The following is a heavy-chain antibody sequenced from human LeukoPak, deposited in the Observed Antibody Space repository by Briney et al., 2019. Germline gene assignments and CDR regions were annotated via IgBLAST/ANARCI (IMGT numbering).Heavy chain of an antibody. Sequence: SETLSLTCTVSGGSISSYYWSWIRQPPGKGLEWIGYIYYRGSTNYNPSLKSRVTISVDTSKNQFSLKLSSVTAADTAVYYCAREGGYCSGGSCYSLDYWGQGTLVTVSS. D-gene: IGHD2-15*01. V-gene: IGHV4-59*01. CDR1: GGSISSYY. CDR2: IYYRGST. CDR3: AREGGYCSGGSCYSLDY. J-gene: IGHJ4*02.